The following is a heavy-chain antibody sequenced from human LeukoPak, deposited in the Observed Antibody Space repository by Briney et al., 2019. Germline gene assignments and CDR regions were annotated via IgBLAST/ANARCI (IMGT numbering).Heavy chain of an antibody. V-gene: IGHV4-59*08. D-gene: IGHD1-26*01. CDR2: IYYTGSV. CDR1: GGSMDTYY. J-gene: IGHJ4*02. Sequence: SETLSLTCTVPGGSMDTYYWSWLRQPPGKGLEWIGYIYYTGSVHYNPSLKSRVTISLDTPKNQFSLRLTSVTAADTAIYFCAGDMGATTVDYWGQGVLVTVSS. CDR3: AGDMGATTVDY.